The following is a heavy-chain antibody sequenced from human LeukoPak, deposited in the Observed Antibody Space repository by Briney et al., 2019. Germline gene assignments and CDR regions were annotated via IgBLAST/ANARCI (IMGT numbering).Heavy chain of an antibody. Sequence: PSQTLSVNCTVSGGSISSGGYYWSWIRQPPGRGLEWIGYIYHSGSTYYNPSLKSRVTISVDRSKNQFSLKLSSVTAADTAVYYCARLSEAAGSPFDYWGQGTLVTVSS. CDR2: IYHSGST. J-gene: IGHJ4*02. D-gene: IGHD6-13*01. CDR3: ARLSEAAGSPFDY. V-gene: IGHV4-30-2*01. CDR1: GGSISSGGYY.